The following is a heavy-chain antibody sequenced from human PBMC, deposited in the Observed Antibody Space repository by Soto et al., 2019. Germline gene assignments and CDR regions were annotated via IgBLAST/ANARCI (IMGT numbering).Heavy chain of an antibody. CDR2: ITSSGGGT. CDR1: GFTFSAYV. Sequence: GSLRLSCAASGFTFSAYVMSWVRQAPGKGLERVSSITSSGGGTYYADSVKGRFTVSRDNSKNTVYLQMNSLRDEDTAVYYCAKLTAAWGQGTLVTVSS. V-gene: IGHV3-23*01. D-gene: IGHD6-13*01. CDR3: AKLTAA. J-gene: IGHJ4*02.